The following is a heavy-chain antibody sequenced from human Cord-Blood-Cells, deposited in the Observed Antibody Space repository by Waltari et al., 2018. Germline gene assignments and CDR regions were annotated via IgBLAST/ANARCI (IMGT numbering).Heavy chain of an antibody. J-gene: IGHJ5*02. V-gene: IGHV4-34*01. CDR2: INHSGST. Sequence: QVQLQQWGAGLLKPSETLSLTCAVYGGSFSGYYWTWIRQPPGKGLEWIGEINHSGSTNYSPAIKRRVTISVDTSKNQFCLMLSSVTAADTAVYYCAGHGMAPNWFDPWGQGTLVTVSS. CDR3: AGHGMAPNWFDP. CDR1: GGSFSGYY. D-gene: IGHD1-26*01.